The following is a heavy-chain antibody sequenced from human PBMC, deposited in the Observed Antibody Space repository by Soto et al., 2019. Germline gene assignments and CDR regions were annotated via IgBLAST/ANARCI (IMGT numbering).Heavy chain of an antibody. V-gene: IGHV3-23*01. D-gene: IGHD6-6*01. CDR3: AKEVIAARPYYFDH. CDR1: GFTFNNYA. Sequence: VSLRLSCAASGFTFNNYAVSWARQTPGKGLEWDATISASGAYTFYADSVKGRFTISRDNSQNTLFLHMRSLRAGDTATYYCAKEVIAARPYYFDHWGQGTLVTVSS. J-gene: IGHJ4*02. CDR2: ISASGAYT.